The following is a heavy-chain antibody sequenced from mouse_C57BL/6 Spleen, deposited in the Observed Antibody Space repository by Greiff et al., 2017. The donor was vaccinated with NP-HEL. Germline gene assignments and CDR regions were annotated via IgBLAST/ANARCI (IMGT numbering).Heavy chain of an antibody. V-gene: IGHV10-1*01. J-gene: IGHJ4*01. CDR1: GFSFNTYA. Sequence: EVKLVESGGGLVQPKGSLKLSCAASGFSFNTYAMNWVRQAPGKGLEWVARIRSKSNNYATYYADSVKDRFTISRDDSESMLYLQMNNLKTEDTAMYYCVSFTTAPYAMDYWGQGTSVTVSS. D-gene: IGHD1-2*01. CDR2: IRSKSNNYAT. CDR3: VSFTTAPYAMDY.